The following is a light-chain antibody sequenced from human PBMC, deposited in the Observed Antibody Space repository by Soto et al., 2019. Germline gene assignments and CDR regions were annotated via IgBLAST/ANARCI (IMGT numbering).Light chain of an antibody. CDR1: TSNIGTFY. Sequence: QSVLTQPPSTASTPGQTVTISCSGSTSNIGTFYVYWYQHLPGTAPKLLIYIGDQRASGVSDRFSASKSGTSASLAISGLRSDDVADYYCAAWDDNLNAYVFGSGTKSPS. CDR3: AAWDDNLNAYV. CDR2: IGD. J-gene: IGLJ1*01. V-gene: IGLV1-47*02.